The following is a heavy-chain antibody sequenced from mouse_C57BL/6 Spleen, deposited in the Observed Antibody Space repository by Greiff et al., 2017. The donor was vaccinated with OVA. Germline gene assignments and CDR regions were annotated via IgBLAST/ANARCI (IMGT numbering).Heavy chain of an antibody. J-gene: IGHJ4*01. V-gene: IGHV1-80*01. Sequence: QVQLQQSGAELVKPGASVKISCKASGYAFSSYWMNWVKQRPGKGLEWIGQIYPGDGDTNYNGKFKGKATLTADKSSSTAYMQLSSLTSEDSAVYFCAREGLRRDYAMDYWGQGTSVTVSS. CDR2: IYPGDGDT. CDR1: GYAFSSYW. CDR3: AREGLRRDYAMDY. D-gene: IGHD2-4*01.